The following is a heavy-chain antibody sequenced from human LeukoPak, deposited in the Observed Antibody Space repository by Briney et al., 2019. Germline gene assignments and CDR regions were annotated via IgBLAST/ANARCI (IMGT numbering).Heavy chain of an antibody. CDR2: IIPIFGTA. D-gene: IGHD3-22*01. CDR3: ATNYYDSSGYRSLHPKYYYYMDV. J-gene: IGHJ6*03. Sequence: SVKVSCKASGGTFSNYAISWVRQAPGQGLEWMGGIIPIFGTANYAQKFRGRVTITADKSTSTAYMELSSLRSEDTAVYYCATNYYDSSGYRSLHPKYYYYMDVWGKGTTVTISS. V-gene: IGHV1-69*06. CDR1: GGTFSNYA.